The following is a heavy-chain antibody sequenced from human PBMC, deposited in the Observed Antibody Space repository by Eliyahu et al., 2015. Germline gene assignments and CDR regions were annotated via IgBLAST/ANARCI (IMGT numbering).Heavy chain of an antibody. CDR2: IRYDGSNK. J-gene: IGHJ4*02. Sequence: QVQLVESGGGVVQPGGSLRXSWAASGFXFSSYGMHWVRQAPGKGLEWVAFIRYDGSNKYYADSVKGRFTISRDNSKNTLYLQMNSLRAEDTAVYYCAKAFDYGDYPEFGGQGTLVTVSS. CDR1: GFXFSSYG. CDR3: AKAFDYGDYPEF. D-gene: IGHD4-17*01. V-gene: IGHV3-30*02.